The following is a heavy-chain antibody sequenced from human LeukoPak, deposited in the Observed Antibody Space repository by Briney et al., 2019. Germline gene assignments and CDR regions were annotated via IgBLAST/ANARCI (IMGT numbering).Heavy chain of an antibody. CDR1: GGYISSSSYY. CDR3: AGPGYGSNWPFDY. D-gene: IGHD6-13*01. J-gene: IGHJ4*02. V-gene: IGHV4-39*01. CDR2: IYYSGSA. Sequence: PSETLSLTCPVSGGYISSSSYYCGWIRQPPGKGLEWIGCIYYSGSAYYNPSLKSRVTISVDTSKNQFSLKLSSVTAADTAVYYCAGPGYGSNWPFDYWGQGSLVTVSS.